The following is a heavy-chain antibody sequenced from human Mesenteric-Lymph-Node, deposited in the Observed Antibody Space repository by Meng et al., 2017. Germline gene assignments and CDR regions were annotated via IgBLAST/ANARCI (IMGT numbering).Heavy chain of an antibody. CDR1: SVSISSNIR. Sequence: LQEDGSCLVDPSGALSLTCRVSSVSISSNIRWTWVRQPPGKGLEWIGDIDDSGSTNYNPSLNSRISISLDKSKNHFSLKVNSVTAADTAVYYCARGKQDAWELLAYWGQGALVTVSS. CDR3: ARGKQDAWELLAY. D-gene: IGHD1-26*01. J-gene: IGHJ4*02. CDR2: IDDSGST. V-gene: IGHV4-4*02.